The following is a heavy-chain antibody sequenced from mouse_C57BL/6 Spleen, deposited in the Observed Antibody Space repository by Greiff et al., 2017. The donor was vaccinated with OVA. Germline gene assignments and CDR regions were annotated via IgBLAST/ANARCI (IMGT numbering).Heavy chain of an antibody. D-gene: IGHD1-1*01. V-gene: IGHV1-53*01. J-gene: IGHJ4*01. CDR1: GYTFTSYW. CDR3: SSTVVAYYCAKEG. CDR2: INPCNGGT. Sequence: QVQLQQPGTELVKPGASVKLSCKASGYTFTSYWMHWVKQRPGQGLEWIGNINPCNGGTNYNQKFKSKATLTVDKSSSTAYMQLSSLTSEDSADDYSSSTVVAYYCAKEGWGKGTTVTVSS.